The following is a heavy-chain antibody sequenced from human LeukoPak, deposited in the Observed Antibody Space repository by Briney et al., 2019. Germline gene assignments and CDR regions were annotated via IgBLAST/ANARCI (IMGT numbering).Heavy chain of an antibody. V-gene: IGHV4-39*01. CDR1: GGSISSSSYY. J-gene: IGHJ4*02. D-gene: IGHD3-3*01. Sequence: SETLSLTCTVSGGSISSSSYYWGWIRQPPGKGLEWIGSIYYSGSTYYNPSLKSRVTTSVDTSKNQFSLKLSSVTAADTAVYYCARRSVWSGYFDYWGQGTLVTVSS. CDR3: ARRSVWSGYFDY. CDR2: IYYSGST.